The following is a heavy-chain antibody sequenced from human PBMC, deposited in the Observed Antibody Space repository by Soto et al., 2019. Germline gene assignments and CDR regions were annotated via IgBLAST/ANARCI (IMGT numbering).Heavy chain of an antibody. Sequence: QLQLQESGPGLVKPSETLSLTCAVSGGSIGDSFSSSESYWGWIRQPPGKGLEWIGSIYYTGTNSYNPSLKSRVTISVDTSKNHFSLNMNSVTAADTAVYFCARHPRPLRPWIGEGWSWFDPWGQGILVTVSS. CDR3: ARHPRPLRPWIGEGWSWFDP. CDR1: GGSIGDSFSSSESY. CDR2: IYYTGTN. J-gene: IGHJ5*02. V-gene: IGHV4-39*01. D-gene: IGHD3-10*01.